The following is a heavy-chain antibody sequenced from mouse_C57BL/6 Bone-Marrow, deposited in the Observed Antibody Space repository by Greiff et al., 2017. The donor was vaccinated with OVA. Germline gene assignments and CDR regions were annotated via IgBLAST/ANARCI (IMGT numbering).Heavy chain of an antibody. D-gene: IGHD4-1*01. J-gene: IGHJ3*01. CDR1: GYTFTRYW. V-gene: IGHV1-69*01. CDR2: IDPSDSYT. CDR3: ARELAWFAY. Sequence: QVQLQQPGAELVMPGASVKLSCKASGYTFTRYWMHWVKQRPGQGLEWIGEIDPSDSYTNYNQKFKGKSTLTVDKSSSTAYMQLSSLTSEDSAVYYCARELAWFAYWGQGTLVTVSA.